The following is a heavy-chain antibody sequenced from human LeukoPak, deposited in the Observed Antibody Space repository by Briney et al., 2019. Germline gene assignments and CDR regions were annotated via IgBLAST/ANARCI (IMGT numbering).Heavy chain of an antibody. D-gene: IGHD5-18*01. Sequence: GGSLRLSCAVSGFTFSTYSMNWVRQAPGKGLEWLSYINSRGTTIYYADSVKGRFTVSRDNAKNSLYLQMNSLRAEDTAVYYCAREYSYASFDYWGQGTLVTVSS. J-gene: IGHJ4*02. V-gene: IGHV3-48*04. CDR2: INSRGTTI. CDR3: AREYSYASFDY. CDR1: GFTFSTYS.